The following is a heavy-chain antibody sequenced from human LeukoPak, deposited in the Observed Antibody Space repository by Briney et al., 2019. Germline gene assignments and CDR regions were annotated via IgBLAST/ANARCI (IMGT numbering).Heavy chain of an antibody. Sequence: GGSLRLSCAASGFTFNNYGFHWVRQAPGKGLEWVAVIWHDGSKKYYVGSVKGRFTISRDDSENTLYLQMNSLRVEDTAVYYCARDGCSTSSCYDLWGRGTLVTVSS. D-gene: IGHD2-2*01. V-gene: IGHV3-33*01. CDR3: ARDGCSTSSCYDL. CDR1: GFTFNNYG. CDR2: IWHDGSKK. J-gene: IGHJ5*02.